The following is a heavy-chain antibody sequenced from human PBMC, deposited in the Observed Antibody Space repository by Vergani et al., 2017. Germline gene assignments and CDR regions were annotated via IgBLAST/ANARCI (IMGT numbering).Heavy chain of an antibody. J-gene: IGHJ6*02. CDR2: IKSTFDSGTT. Sequence: EVQLVESGGGIVKPGGSLRLSCVASGFSFRNDWMNWVRRTPGKGLERVGRIKSTFDSGTTDYAAAVKGRFTISREDSKNTLYLQMNGLKTEDIGVYYCTTDPRYCGDGSCXWLRFHHYNGMDVWGQGTTVTVSS. CDR1: GFSFRNDW. CDR3: TTDPRYCGDGSCXWLRFHHYNGMDV. D-gene: IGHD2-21*01. V-gene: IGHV3-15*07.